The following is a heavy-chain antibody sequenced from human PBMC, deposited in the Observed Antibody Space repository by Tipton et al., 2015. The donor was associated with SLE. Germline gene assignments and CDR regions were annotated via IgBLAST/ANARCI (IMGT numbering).Heavy chain of an antibody. V-gene: IGHV3-23*01. CDR2: ISGSGGSI. Sequence: SLRLSCAASGFTFSSYEMTWVRQAPGKGLEWVSAISGSGGSIYFPDSVKGQFTISRDNSKNTLYLQMNSLRAEDTAVYYCAKDGGSYQGEFDYWGQGTLVTVSS. CDR1: GFTFSSYE. CDR3: AKDGGSYQGEFDY. D-gene: IGHD1-26*01. J-gene: IGHJ4*02.